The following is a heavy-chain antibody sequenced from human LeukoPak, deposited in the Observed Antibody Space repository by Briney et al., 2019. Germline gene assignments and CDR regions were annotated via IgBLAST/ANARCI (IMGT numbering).Heavy chain of an antibody. Sequence: SVKVSCKASGGTFSSYAVSWVRLTPGQGLEWLGGIIPVFGTTTYAQKFQAKVTMTADKSTNTAYLEISSLTSDDTAVYYCARCSPGDSSNFYAVLQYWGQGTQVTVSA. J-gene: IGHJ4*02. CDR2: IIPVFGTT. CDR3: ARCSPGDSSNFYAVLQY. V-gene: IGHV1-69*06. D-gene: IGHD3-22*01. CDR1: GGTFSSYA.